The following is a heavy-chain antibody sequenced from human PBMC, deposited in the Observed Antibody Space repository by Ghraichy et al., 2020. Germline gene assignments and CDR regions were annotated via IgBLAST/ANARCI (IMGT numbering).Heavy chain of an antibody. D-gene: IGHD2-15*01. CDR1: GFALSDYW. J-gene: IGHJ4*02. V-gene: IGHV3-74*01. Sequence: GALRLSCAASGFALSDYWMHWVRQAPGKGLLWVSRIKSDGTDRTYADSVKGRFTISRDNAKNTLYLQMNSLRAEDTAVYYCAREYCRGGRCFFGTGGSHFDYWGQGIPVTVSS. CDR2: IKSDGTDR. CDR3: AREYCRGGRCFFGTGGSHFDY.